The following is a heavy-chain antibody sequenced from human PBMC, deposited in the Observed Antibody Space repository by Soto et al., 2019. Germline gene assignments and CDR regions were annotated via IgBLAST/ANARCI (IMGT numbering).Heavy chain of an antibody. Sequence: DVQLLESGGGLVQPGGSLRLSCAASGFRFSTYDMSWVRQAPGKGLEWVSVMSGSGSGTYYADSVKGQFTISRDNSKNTLYLQMNRLRAEDTAVYYCVRQAKLTTVTANVGYYYGLDVWGQGTTVTVSS. V-gene: IGHV3-23*01. CDR3: VRQAKLTTVTANVGYYYGLDV. CDR2: MSGSGSGT. CDR1: GFRFSTYD. J-gene: IGHJ6*02. D-gene: IGHD4-4*01.